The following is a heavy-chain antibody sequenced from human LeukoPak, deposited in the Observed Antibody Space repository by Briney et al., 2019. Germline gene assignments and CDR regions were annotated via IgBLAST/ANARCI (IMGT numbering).Heavy chain of an antibody. V-gene: IGHV3-66*01. CDR2: IYSGGST. D-gene: IGHD1-26*01. CDR3: ARGRRIVGAEPYYYGMDV. Sequence: GGSLRLSCAASGFTFSSYAMSWVRQAPGKGLEWVSVIYSGGSTYYADSVKGRFTISRDNSKNTLYLQMNSLRAEDTAVYYCARGRRIVGAEPYYYGMDVWGQGTTVTVSS. CDR1: GFTFSSYA. J-gene: IGHJ6*02.